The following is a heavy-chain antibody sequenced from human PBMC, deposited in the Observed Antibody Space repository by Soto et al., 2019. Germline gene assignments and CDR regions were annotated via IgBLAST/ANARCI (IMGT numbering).Heavy chain of an antibody. J-gene: IGHJ4*02. CDR3: PRQGTADMVGPFDY. CDR1: GYTFTNYW. D-gene: IGHD5-12*01. V-gene: IGHV5-51*01. CDR2: IYPGDSDT. Sequence: PGESLKISCKGSGYTFTNYWIGWVRQMPGKGLEWMGIIYPGDSDTRYSPSFQGQVTISADKSITTAYLQWSSLKASDTAMYYCPRQGTADMVGPFDYWGQGTLVTVSS.